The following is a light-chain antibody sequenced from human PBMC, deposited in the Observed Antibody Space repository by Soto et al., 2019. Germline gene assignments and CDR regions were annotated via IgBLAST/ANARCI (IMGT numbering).Light chain of an antibody. J-gene: IGLJ2*01. V-gene: IGLV1-40*01. CDR3: QSYDSXXXXSXXX. CDR1: SSNIGAGFD. Sequence: QSVLTQPPSVSGAPGQRITIPCTGSSSNIGAGFDVHWYQQLPGTAPKLLIYGDTNRPSGVPDRFSGSKSGSSASLAITGLQAEDEADYYCQSYDSXXXXSXXXXGGGTKLTXX. CDR2: GDT.